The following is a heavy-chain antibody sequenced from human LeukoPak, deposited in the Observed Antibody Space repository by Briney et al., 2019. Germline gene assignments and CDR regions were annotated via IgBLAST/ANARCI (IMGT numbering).Heavy chain of an antibody. D-gene: IGHD1-26*01. J-gene: IGHJ4*02. V-gene: IGHV4-38-2*02. CDR3: ARGEVGDHEY. Sequence: PSETLSLTCTVSGYSISSGYYWGWIRQPPGKGLEWIGSIYHSGSTYYNPSLKSRVAISVDTSKNQFSLKLSSVTAADTAVYYCARGEVGDHEYWGQGTLVTVSS. CDR2: IYHSGST. CDR1: GYSISSGYY.